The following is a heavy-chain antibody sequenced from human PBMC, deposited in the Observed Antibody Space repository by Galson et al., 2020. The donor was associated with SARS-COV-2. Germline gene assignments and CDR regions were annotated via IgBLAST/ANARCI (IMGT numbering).Heavy chain of an antibody. CDR3: VAQLVLAFDY. J-gene: IGHJ4*02. CDR2: ISYDGSNK. CDR1: GFTFSSYA. V-gene: IGHV3-30*04. Sequence: GESLKISCAASGFTFSSYAMHWVRQAPGKGLEWVAVISYDGSNKYYADSVKGRFTISRDNSKNTLYLQMNSLRAEDTAVYYCVAQLVLAFDYWGQGTLVTVSS. D-gene: IGHD6-13*01.